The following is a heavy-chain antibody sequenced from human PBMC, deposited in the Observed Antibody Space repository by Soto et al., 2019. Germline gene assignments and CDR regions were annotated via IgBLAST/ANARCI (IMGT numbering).Heavy chain of an antibody. D-gene: IGHD5-18*01. CDR2: ISYSVDKT. J-gene: IGHJ3*02. CDR1: DFTFSNYV. Sequence: VGSLRLSCAASDFTFSNYVMNWVRQAPGKGLEWVATISYSVDKTHYADSVRGRFTISRDNSKNTLSLQMNSLRAEDAAVYYCVRRAIVATTKWSALDIWGQETMVTASS. CDR3: VRRAIVATTKWSALDI. V-gene: IGHV3-23*01.